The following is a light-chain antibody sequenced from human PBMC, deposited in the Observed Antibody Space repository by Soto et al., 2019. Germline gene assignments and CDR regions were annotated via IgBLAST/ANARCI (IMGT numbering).Light chain of an antibody. Sequence: EIVSTQSPGTLSLSPGERTTLSCRASQSVSSSYLAWYKQKPGQAPMLLLYGASSRATGIPDRFSGSGSGTDFTLTISRLEPEDFAAYYCQQYCSSLFNFGPGTKVDIK. CDR1: QSVSSSY. CDR3: QQYCSSLFN. CDR2: GAS. V-gene: IGKV3-20*01. J-gene: IGKJ3*01.